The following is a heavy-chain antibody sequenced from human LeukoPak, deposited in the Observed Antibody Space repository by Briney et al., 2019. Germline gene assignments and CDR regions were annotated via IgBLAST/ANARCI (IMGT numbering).Heavy chain of an antibody. CDR3: ARGGEAAAAAFDP. CDR1: GGTLSSYA. CDR2: IIPIFGPA. Sequence: VASVKVSCKASGGTLSSYAISWVRQAPGQGLEWMGGIIPIFGPANYAQKFQGRVTITADKSTSTAYMELSSLRSEDTAVYYCARGGEAAAAAFDPWGQGTLVTVSS. J-gene: IGHJ5*02. V-gene: IGHV1-69*06. D-gene: IGHD6-13*01.